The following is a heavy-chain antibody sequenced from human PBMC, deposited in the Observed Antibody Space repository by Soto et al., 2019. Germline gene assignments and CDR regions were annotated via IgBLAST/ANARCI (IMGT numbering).Heavy chain of an antibody. V-gene: IGHV4-4*02. CDR2: VYHNGLT. D-gene: IGHD6-19*01. CDR3: ARDTAVPGETDRFDY. Sequence: SXGTLSLTCVVSGDSISSNVWWSCVRQPPGKGLEWIGEVYHNGLTNYNSSLRSRVTMSVDTSKNQFSLKLTSVTAADTAIYYCARDTAVPGETDRFDYWGQGILVTVSS. CDR1: GDSISSNVW. J-gene: IGHJ4*02.